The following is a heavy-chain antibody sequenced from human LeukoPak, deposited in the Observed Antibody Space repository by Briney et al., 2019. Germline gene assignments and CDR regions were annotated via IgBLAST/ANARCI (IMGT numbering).Heavy chain of an antibody. Sequence: PSETLSLTCTVSGGSISSYYWSWIRQPPGKGLEWIGYIYYSGSTNYNPSLKSRVTISVDTSKNQFSLKLSSVTAADTAVYYCASIRDGYNYCFDYWGQGTLVTVSS. CDR3: ASIRDGYNYCFDY. J-gene: IGHJ4*02. D-gene: IGHD5-24*01. CDR2: IYYSGST. CDR1: GGSISSYY. V-gene: IGHV4-59*01.